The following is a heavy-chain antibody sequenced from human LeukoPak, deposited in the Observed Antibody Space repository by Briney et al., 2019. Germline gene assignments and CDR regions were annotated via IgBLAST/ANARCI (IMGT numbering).Heavy chain of an antibody. J-gene: IGHJ6*02. CDR3: ARGWDYYDSSGPTGMDV. CDR2: ISYDGSNK. V-gene: IGHV3-30-3*01. CDR1: GFTFSSYA. Sequence: GRSLRLSCAASGFTFSSYAMHWVRQAPGKGLEWVAVISYDGSNKYYADSVKGRFTISRDNSKNTLYLQMNSLRAEGTAVYYCARGWDYYDSSGPTGMDVWGQGTTVTVSS. D-gene: IGHD3-22*01.